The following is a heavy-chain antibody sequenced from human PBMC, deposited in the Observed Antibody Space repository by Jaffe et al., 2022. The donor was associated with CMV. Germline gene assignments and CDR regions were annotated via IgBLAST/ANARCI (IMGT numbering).Heavy chain of an antibody. CDR3: ARDWGYCTNGVCSYYYYGMDV. V-gene: IGHV1-18*01. J-gene: IGHJ6*02. Sequence: QVQLVQSGAEVKKPGASVKVSCKASGYTFTSYGISWVRQAPGQGLEWMGWISAYNGNTNYAQKLQGRVTMTTDTSTSTAYMELRSLRSDDTAVYYCARDWGYCTNGVCSYYYYGMDVWGQGTTVTVSS. D-gene: IGHD2-8*01. CDR1: GYTFTSYG. CDR2: ISAYNGNT.